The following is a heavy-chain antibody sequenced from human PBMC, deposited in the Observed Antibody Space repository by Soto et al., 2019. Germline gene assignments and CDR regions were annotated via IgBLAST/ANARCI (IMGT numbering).Heavy chain of an antibody. V-gene: IGHV3-23*01. CDR1: GFSFSSYA. CDR3: AKSRAQLYYYYMDV. D-gene: IGHD1-1*01. Sequence: VGSLRLSSAASGFSFSSYAMSWVRQAPGKGLEWVSAISGSGGSTYYADSVKGRFTISRDNSKNTLYLQMNSLRAEDTAVYYCAKSRAQLYYYYMDVWGKGTTVTVSS. CDR2: ISGSGGST. J-gene: IGHJ6*03.